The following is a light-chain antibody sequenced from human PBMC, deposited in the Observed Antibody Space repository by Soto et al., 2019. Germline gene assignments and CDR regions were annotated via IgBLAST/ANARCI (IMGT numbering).Light chain of an antibody. CDR1: SSDVGGYNY. Sequence: QSALTQPAAVSGSPGQSITISCTGTSSDVGGYNYVSWYQQHPGKAPKLMIYEISNRPSGVSNRFSGSKSANTASLTTSGLQAEDEADYYCSSYTSSSIDYVFGTGTKLTVL. J-gene: IGLJ1*01. CDR3: SSYTSSSIDYV. V-gene: IGLV2-14*01. CDR2: EIS.